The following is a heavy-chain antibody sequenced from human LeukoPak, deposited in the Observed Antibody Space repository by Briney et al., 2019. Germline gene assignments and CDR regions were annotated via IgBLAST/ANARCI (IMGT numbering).Heavy chain of an antibody. Sequence: GGSLRLSCAASAFTFSSYAMSWVRQAPGKGLEWVSAISGSGGSTYYADSVKGRFTISRDNSKSTLYLQMNSLRAEDTAVYYCAKDLDSRSWGAFDIWGQGIMVIVSS. J-gene: IGHJ3*02. CDR3: AKDLDSRSWGAFDI. V-gene: IGHV3-23*01. CDR1: AFTFSSYA. D-gene: IGHD6-13*01. CDR2: ISGSGGST.